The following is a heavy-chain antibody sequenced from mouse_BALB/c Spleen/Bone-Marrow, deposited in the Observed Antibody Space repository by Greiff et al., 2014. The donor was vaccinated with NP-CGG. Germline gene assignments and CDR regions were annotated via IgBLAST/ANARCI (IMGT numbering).Heavy chain of an antibody. J-gene: IGHJ2*01. CDR1: GYAFSSYW. Sequence: VKLMESGAELVRPGSSVKISCKASGYAFSSYWVNWVRQRPGQGLERIGQIYPGDGDTNYNGKFKDKATLTADKSSSTAYMQLSSLTSEASAVYFCAKSGYGSFDYWGQGTTLTVSS. CDR2: IYPGDGDT. V-gene: IGHV1-80*01. D-gene: IGHD1-1*01. CDR3: AKSGYGSFDY.